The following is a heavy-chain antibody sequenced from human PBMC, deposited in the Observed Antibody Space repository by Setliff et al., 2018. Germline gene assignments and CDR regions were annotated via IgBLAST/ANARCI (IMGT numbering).Heavy chain of an antibody. D-gene: IGHD6-13*01. CDR2: IHTGGGSA. J-gene: IGHJ4*02. V-gene: IGHV1-46*01. CDR3: ARGGMAAAGRKGVFEY. CDR1: GYSFAGYY. Sequence: VKVSCKASGYSFAGYYMHWVRQAPGQGLEWMGIIHTGGGSASYAQKFQGRVTMTSDTSTSTVYMEVNSVTSDDTAIYYCARGGMAAAGRKGVFEYWGQGTVVTVSS.